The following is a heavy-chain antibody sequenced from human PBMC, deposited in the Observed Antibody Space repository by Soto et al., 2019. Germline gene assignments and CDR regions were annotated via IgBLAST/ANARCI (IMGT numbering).Heavy chain of an antibody. CDR1: GYIFTTYH. J-gene: IGHJ6*02. V-gene: IGHV1-46*01. CDR2: INPSGGTT. Sequence: QVQLGQSGAEVKKPGASVKVSCTASGYIFTTYHLHWVRQAPGQGLEWMGVINPSGGTTTYAQRFQGRVTLTRDTSTSTVYMELRSLRSDDTAVYYCARDYYGSGSYSTYLNYYYGMDVWGQGTTVTVSS. CDR3: ARDYYGSGSYSTYLNYYYGMDV. D-gene: IGHD3-10*01.